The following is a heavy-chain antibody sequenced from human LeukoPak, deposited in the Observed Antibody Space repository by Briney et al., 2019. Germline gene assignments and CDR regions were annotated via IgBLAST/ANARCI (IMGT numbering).Heavy chain of an antibody. V-gene: IGHV4-39*01. Sequence: PSETLSLTCIVSGGSISSSSYYWGWIRQPPGKGLEWIGSIYYSGSTYYNPSLKSRVTISVDTSKNQFSLKLSSVTAADTAVYYCARPGYSRDHDAFDIWGQGTMVTVSS. CDR2: IYYSGST. D-gene: IGHD6-13*01. CDR3: ARPGYSRDHDAFDI. CDR1: GGSISSSSYY. J-gene: IGHJ3*02.